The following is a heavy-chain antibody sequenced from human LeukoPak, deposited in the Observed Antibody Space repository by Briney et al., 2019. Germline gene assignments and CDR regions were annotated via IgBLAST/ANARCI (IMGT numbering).Heavy chain of an antibody. D-gene: IGHD3-10*01. Sequence: PGRSLRLSCAASGFTFSSYAMHWVRQPPGKWLELGAVISYDGSNKLYEDSVKGGFTTSRDNSKNTLYLKMNNLRAEDTAVYFCAKRGVVIRGILVIGYHQEAYHYDFWGQGVLVTVSS. CDR1: GFTFSSYA. CDR3: AKRGVVIRGILVIGYHQEAYHYDF. CDR2: ISYDGSNK. J-gene: IGHJ4*02. V-gene: IGHV3-30*18.